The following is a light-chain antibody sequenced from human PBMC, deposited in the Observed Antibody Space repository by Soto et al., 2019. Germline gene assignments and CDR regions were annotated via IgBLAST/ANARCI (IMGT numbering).Light chain of an antibody. CDR2: SNN. CDR1: SSNIGSNT. Sequence: QSVLTQPPSASGTPGQRVTISCSGSSSNIGSNTVNWYQQVPGTAPKLLIYSNNRRPSGVPDRFSGSKSGTSASLAISGLQSEDEADYYCAEWDDSLSGTYVFGTGTKVTVL. J-gene: IGLJ1*01. V-gene: IGLV1-44*01. CDR3: AEWDDSLSGTYV.